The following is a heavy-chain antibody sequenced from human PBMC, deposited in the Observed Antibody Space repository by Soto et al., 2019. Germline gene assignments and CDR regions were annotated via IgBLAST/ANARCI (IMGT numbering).Heavy chain of an antibody. CDR1: GFTVSSNY. Sequence: GALRLSCAASGFTVSSNYMSWVRQAPGKGLEWVSVIYSGGSTYYADSVKGRFTISRDNSKNTLYLQMNSLRAEDTAVYYCARDRGGSSSNDYYYGMDVWGQGTTVTVSS. D-gene: IGHD6-6*01. V-gene: IGHV3-53*01. J-gene: IGHJ6*02. CDR2: IYSGGST. CDR3: ARDRGGSSSNDYYYGMDV.